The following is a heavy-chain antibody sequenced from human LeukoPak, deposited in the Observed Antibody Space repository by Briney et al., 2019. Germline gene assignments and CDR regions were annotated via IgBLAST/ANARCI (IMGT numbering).Heavy chain of an antibody. V-gene: IGHV1-2*02. J-gene: IGHJ4*02. CDR2: INPNSGGT. CDR3: ARADYGDYGFFDY. Sequence: GASVKVSCKASGYTFTSYDINWVRQATGQGLEWMGWINPNSGGTNYAQKFQGRVTMTRDTSISTAYMELSRLRSDDTAVYYCARADYGDYGFFDYWGQGTLVTVSS. D-gene: IGHD4-17*01. CDR1: GYTFTSYD.